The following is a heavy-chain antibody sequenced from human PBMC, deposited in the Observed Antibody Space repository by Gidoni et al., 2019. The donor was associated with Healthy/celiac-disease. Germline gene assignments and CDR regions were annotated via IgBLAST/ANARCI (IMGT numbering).Heavy chain of an antibody. V-gene: IGHV1-69*01. J-gene: IGHJ4*02. CDR3: AREWMEDMNCSSTSCYNNY. CDR2: FIPIFGTA. Sequence: QVQLVQSGAEVKKPGSSVTVSCKASGGTVSRYAISWVRQAPGQGLEWMGVFIPIFGTANYAQKFQGRVTITADESTSTAYMELSSLRSEDTAVYYCAREWMEDMNCSSTSCYNNYWGQGTLVTVSS. D-gene: IGHD2-2*02. CDR1: GGTVSRYA.